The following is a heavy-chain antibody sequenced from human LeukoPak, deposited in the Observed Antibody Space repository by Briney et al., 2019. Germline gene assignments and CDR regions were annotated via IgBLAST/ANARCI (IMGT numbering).Heavy chain of an antibody. J-gene: IGHJ4*02. CDR1: GFTFSSYA. Sequence: GGSLRLSCAASGFTFSSYAMSWVRQAPGKGLEWVSAISGSGGSTYYADSVKGRFTISRDNSKNTLYLQMNSLRAEDTAVYYCAKSPNYYDSSGYYYGRKHWGQGTLVTVSS. CDR2: ISGSGGST. CDR3: AKSPNYYDSSGYYYGRKH. D-gene: IGHD3-22*01. V-gene: IGHV3-23*01.